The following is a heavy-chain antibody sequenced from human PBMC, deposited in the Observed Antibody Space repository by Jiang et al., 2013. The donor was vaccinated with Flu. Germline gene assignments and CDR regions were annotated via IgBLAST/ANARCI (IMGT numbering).Heavy chain of an antibody. CDR3: ARGITMVRGVIITAWFDP. CDR1: GDSVSSNSAA. J-gene: IGHJ5*02. D-gene: IGHD3-10*01. V-gene: IGHV6-1*01. Sequence: QTLSLTCAISGDSVSSNSAAWNWIRQSPSRGLEWLGRTYYRSKWYNDYAVSVKSRITINPDTSKNQFSLQLNSVTPEDTAVYYCARGITMVRGVIITAWFDPWGQGTLVTVSS. CDR2: TYYRSKWYN.